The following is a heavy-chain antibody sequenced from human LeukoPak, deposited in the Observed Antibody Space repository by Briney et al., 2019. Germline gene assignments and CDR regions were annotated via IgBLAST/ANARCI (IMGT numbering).Heavy chain of an antibody. Sequence: GASVKVSCKASGYTFTSYGISWVRQAPGQGLEWMGWISAYNGNTNYAQKLQGRVTMTTDTSTSTAYMELRSLRSDDTAVYYCAREAITIFGVVRTQTTTRPHRFDPWGQGTLVTVSS. V-gene: IGHV1-18*01. J-gene: IGHJ5*02. CDR3: AREAITIFGVVRTQTTTRPHRFDP. CDR2: ISAYNGNT. D-gene: IGHD3-3*01. CDR1: GYTFTSYG.